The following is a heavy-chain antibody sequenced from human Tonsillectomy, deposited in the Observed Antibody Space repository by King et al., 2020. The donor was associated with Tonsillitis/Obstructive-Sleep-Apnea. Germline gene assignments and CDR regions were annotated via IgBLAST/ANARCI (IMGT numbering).Heavy chain of an antibody. CDR3: ARDRNYGDYPDY. CDR2: INSDGSST. D-gene: IGHD4-17*01. CDR1: GFTLSSDW. V-gene: IGHV3-74*01. Sequence: VQLVGSGGGLVQPGGSLRLSCAASGFTLSSDWMHWVRQAPGKGLVWFSRINSDGSSTSYQDSVKGRFTISRDNAKNTLYLLMTSLRAEDTAVYYCARDRNYGDYPDYWGQGTLVTVSS. J-gene: IGHJ4*02.